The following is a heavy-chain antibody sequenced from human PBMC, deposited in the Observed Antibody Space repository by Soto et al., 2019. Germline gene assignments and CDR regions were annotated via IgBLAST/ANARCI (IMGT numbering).Heavy chain of an antibody. CDR2: ITPTSTFI. CDR1: GFTFSSYS. Sequence: EVQLVESGGGLVKPGGSLRLSCAASGFTFSSYSFNWVRQAPGKGLEWVSIITPTSTFISYADSVRGRFTISRDNAKNSLYLQRDSLGAGDTAVYYCGRARGNDWYEDYWGQGTLVTVSS. D-gene: IGHD1-1*01. CDR3: GRARGNDWYEDY. J-gene: IGHJ4*02. V-gene: IGHV3-21*06.